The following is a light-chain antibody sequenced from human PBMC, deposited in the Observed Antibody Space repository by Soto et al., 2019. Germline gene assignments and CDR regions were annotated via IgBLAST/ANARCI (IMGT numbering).Light chain of an antibody. J-gene: IGKJ1*01. V-gene: IGKV3-20*01. Sequence: EFVLAQSPGTLSLSPGERAASACGESQTDRNNYLAWYQQKPGQAPKLLIYDASSRATGIPDRFSGSGSGTDFTLTISRLEPEDFAVYYCQQYDSLVTFGQGTKVDIK. CDR2: DAS. CDR1: QTDRNNY. CDR3: QQYDSLVT.